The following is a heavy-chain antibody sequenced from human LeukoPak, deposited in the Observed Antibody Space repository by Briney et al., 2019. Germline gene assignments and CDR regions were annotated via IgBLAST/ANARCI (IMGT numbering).Heavy chain of an antibody. V-gene: IGHV4-38-2*02. CDR1: AYSVTSDYF. Sequence: TSETLSLTCTVSAYSVTSDYFWGWIRQPPGKGLEWIGNVDPSGNTYYNPSLKSRATISLDTSKKDFSLKLTSVTAADTAIYYCATVRASHYGDWFFDYWGQGTLVTVSS. CDR3: ATVRASHYGDWFFDY. J-gene: IGHJ4*02. D-gene: IGHD4-17*01. CDR2: VDPSGNT.